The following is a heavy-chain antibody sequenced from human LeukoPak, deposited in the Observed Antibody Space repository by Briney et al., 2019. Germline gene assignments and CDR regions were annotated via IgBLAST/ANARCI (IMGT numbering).Heavy chain of an antibody. V-gene: IGHV1-8*01. CDR2: MNPNSGNT. CDR3: AGSATRIAVAGHHSGY. Sequence: ASVKVSCKASGYTFTSYDINWVRQATGQGLEWMGWMNPNSGNTGYAQKFQGRVTMTRNTSISTAYMELSSLRSEDTAVYYCAGSATRIAVAGHHSGYWGQGTLVTVSS. J-gene: IGHJ4*02. D-gene: IGHD6-19*01. CDR1: GYTFTSYD.